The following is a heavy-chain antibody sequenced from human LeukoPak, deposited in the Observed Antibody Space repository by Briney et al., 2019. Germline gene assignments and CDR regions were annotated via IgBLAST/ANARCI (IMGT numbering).Heavy chain of an antibody. V-gene: IGHV1-18*04. CDR3: ARDPGYYEAVRMAGPINLDY. CDR1: GYTFTGYY. Sequence: ASVKVSCKASGYTFTGYYMHWLRQAPGQGLEWMAWIGAHNGLRNFAQKFQGRLTLTTDSSTSTTYMEMRSLTSDDTAVYFCARDPGYYEAVRMAGPINLDYWGQGTLVTVSS. CDR2: IGAHNGLR. D-gene: IGHD3-22*01. J-gene: IGHJ4*02.